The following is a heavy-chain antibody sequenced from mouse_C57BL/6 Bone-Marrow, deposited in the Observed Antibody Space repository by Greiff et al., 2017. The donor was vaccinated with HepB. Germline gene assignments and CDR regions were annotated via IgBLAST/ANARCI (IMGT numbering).Heavy chain of an antibody. CDR3: ARHGDYYGFDY. CDR1: GFTFSDYY. V-gene: IGHV5-12*01. Sequence: EVKLVESGGGLVQPGGSLKLSCAASGFTFSDYYMYWVRQTPEKRLEWVAYISNGGGSTYYPDTVKGRFTISRDNAKNTLYLQMSRLKSEDTAMYYCARHGDYYGFDYWGQGTTLTVSS. D-gene: IGHD1-1*01. CDR2: ISNGGGST. J-gene: IGHJ2*01.